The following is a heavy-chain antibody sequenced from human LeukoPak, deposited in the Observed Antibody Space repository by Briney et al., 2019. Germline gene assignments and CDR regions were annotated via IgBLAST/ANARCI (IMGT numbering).Heavy chain of an antibody. J-gene: IGHJ1*01. D-gene: IGHD3-22*01. CDR1: GFTSSTYW. CDR3: ATYSSLNRREFQY. Sequence: GGSLRLSCAVSGFTSSTYWMSWVRQAPGKGLEWVANMNQDGSAKNYVDSVKVRFTISRDNAKSSLYLQMNSLRAEDTAVYYCATYSSLNRREFQYWGQGTLLTVSS. V-gene: IGHV3-7*01. CDR2: MNQDGSAK.